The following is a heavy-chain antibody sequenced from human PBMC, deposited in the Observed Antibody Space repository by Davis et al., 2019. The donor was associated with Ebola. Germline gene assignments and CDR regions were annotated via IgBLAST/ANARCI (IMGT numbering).Heavy chain of an antibody. CDR1: GFSLSDYE. CDR2: ISRSGNTA. Sequence: PGGSLRLSCSSSGFSLSDYEMNWVRQAPGKGLEWISYISRSGNTAYYAESVKGRFTISRDSAKNLLSLQMSSLRADDTALYYCAKVRRDGYNYFDSWGQGTPVTVSS. CDR3: AKVRRDGYNYFDS. J-gene: IGHJ4*02. D-gene: IGHD5-24*01. V-gene: IGHV3-48*03.